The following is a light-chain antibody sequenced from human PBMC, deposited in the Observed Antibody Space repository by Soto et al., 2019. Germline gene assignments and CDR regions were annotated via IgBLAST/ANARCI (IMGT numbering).Light chain of an antibody. CDR3: SSYTRSSAYV. J-gene: IGLJ1*01. V-gene: IGLV2-14*01. CDR1: SSDVGGYHY. Sequence: QSVLTQPASVSGSPGQSITISCTGTSSDVGGYHYVSWYQQHPGKAPKLMIYDVSNRPSGVSNRFSGSKSGNTASLTISGLKAEDEADYYCSSYTRSSAYVFGTGTKLTVL. CDR2: DVS.